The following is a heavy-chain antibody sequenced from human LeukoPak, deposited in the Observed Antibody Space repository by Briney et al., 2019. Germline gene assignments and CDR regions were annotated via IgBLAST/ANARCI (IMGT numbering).Heavy chain of an antibody. Sequence: GGSLRLSCAASGFTFRNFWMRWVRQAPGRGLEWVANIRSEGNEKYHVESVKGRFTISRDNPKSSLFLQMNGLRVGDTAVYYFARGDAFSGDHWGQGTLVTVSS. CDR1: GFTFRNFW. CDR2: IRSEGNEK. V-gene: IGHV3-7*04. CDR3: ARGDAFSGDH. J-gene: IGHJ4*02.